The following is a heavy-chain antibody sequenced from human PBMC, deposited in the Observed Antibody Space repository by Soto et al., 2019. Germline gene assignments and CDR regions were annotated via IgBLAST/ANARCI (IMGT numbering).Heavy chain of an antibody. Sequence: KGAEGSSTSYWISRVRKKKGKGLEWMGRIDPSDSYTNYSPSFQGHVTISADKSISTAYLQWSSLKASDTAMYYCARRGIPAATRDYYSGMAVWVKGTTVTVSS. CDR1: EGSSTSYW. CDR3: ARRGIPAATRDYYSGMAV. V-gene: IGHV5-10-1*01. D-gene: IGHD2-2*01. J-gene: IGHJ6*04. CDR2: IDPSDSYT.